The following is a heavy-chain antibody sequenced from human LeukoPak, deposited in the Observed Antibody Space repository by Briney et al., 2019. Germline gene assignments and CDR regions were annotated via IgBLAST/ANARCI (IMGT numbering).Heavy chain of an antibody. Sequence: SETLSLTCAVYGGSFSGYYWSWIRQPPGKGLEWIGEINHSGSTNYNPSLKSRVTMSVDTSKNQLSLKLTSVTAADTAVYYCARESITKADAFDIWGQGTMVTVSS. CDR1: GGSFSGYY. CDR3: ARESITKADAFDI. D-gene: IGHD1-20*01. J-gene: IGHJ3*02. V-gene: IGHV4-34*01. CDR2: INHSGST.